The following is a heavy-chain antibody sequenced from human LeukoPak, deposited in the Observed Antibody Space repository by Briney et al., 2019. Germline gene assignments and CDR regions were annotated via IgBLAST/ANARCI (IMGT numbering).Heavy chain of an antibody. J-gene: IGHJ6*02. V-gene: IGHV1-69*04. CDR2: IIPFLGIA. Sequence: GASVKVSCKASGGTFSSYAISWVRQAPGQGLEWMGRIIPFLGIANYAQKFQGRVTITADKSTSTAYMELSSLRSEDTAVYYCARDCGYSYGTWGYYYYYYGMDVWGQGTTVTVSS. D-gene: IGHD5-18*01. CDR3: ARDCGYSYGTWGYYYYYYGMDV. CDR1: GGTFSSYA.